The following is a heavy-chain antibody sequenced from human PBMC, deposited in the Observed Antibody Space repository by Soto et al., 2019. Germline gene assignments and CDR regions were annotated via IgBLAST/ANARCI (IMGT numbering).Heavy chain of an antibody. D-gene: IGHD3-3*01. CDR3: AKWSYLDY. CDR2: ISGSDGKT. J-gene: IGHJ4*02. CDR1: EFSFASFA. V-gene: IGHV3-23*01. Sequence: GWSLRLSCTTSEFSFASFAMTWVRQAPGKGLEWVATISGSDGKTYYADSVKGRFSISRDTSRNTLYLQMNSLRADATAIYYCAKWSYLDYWGQGTRVTVYS.